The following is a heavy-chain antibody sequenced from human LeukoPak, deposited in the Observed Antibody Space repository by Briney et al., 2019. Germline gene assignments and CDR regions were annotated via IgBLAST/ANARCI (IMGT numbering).Heavy chain of an antibody. Sequence: PGGSLRLSCAASGFTFSSYSMNWVRQAPGKGLEWVSSISSSSSYIYYADSVKGRFTISRDNAKNSLYLQMNSLRAEDTAVYYCATITGVEAASRIPYGMDVWGQGTTVTVSS. J-gene: IGHJ6*02. D-gene: IGHD6-25*01. V-gene: IGHV3-21*01. CDR3: ATITGVEAASRIPYGMDV. CDR1: GFTFSSYS. CDR2: ISSSSSYI.